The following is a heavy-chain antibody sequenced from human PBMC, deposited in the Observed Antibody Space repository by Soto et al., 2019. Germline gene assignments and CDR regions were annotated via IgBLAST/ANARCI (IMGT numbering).Heavy chain of an antibody. CDR2: IYNSGST. D-gene: IGHD4-17*01. CDR1: GASISINY. V-gene: IGHV4-59*01. J-gene: IGHJ6*01. Sequence: SETLSLTCTVSGASISINYWSWIRQPPGKGLEWIGYIYNSGSTNYNPSLKSRVTISLDTSKNQFSLRLSSVTAADTAMYYCARITTDYGDSLYYYYAMDVWGQGTTVTVS. CDR3: ARITTDYGDSLYYYYAMDV.